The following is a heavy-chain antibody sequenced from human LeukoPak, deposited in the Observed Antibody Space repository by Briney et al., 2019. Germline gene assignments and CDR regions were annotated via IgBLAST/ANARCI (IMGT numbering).Heavy chain of an antibody. CDR3: AREARLGCSGGSCFNDAFDI. D-gene: IGHD2-15*01. CDR2: INPNSGST. CDR1: GYTFTGYY. V-gene: IGHV1-2*06. J-gene: IGHJ3*02. Sequence: ASVKVSCKASGYTFTGYYMHWVRQAPGQGLEWMGRINPNSGSTNYAQKFQGRVTMTRDRSISTAYMELRRLRSDDTAVYYCAREARLGCSGGSCFNDAFDIWGQGTMVTVSS.